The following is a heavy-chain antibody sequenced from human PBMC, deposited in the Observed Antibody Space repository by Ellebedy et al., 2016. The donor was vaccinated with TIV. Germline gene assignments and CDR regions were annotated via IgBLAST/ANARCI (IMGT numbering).Heavy chain of an antibody. CDR2: ISGSGGRT. V-gene: IGHV3-23*01. CDR3: AADRYCSGGNCYWVDY. Sequence: GESLKISCAASGLTFNIYVMNWVRQAPGKGLEWVSTISGSGGRTNYADSVKGRFTISRDNSKNTLYLQVNSLRAEDTAVYYCAADRYCSGGNCYWVDYWGQGTLVTVSS. CDR1: GLTFNIYV. J-gene: IGHJ4*02. D-gene: IGHD2-15*01.